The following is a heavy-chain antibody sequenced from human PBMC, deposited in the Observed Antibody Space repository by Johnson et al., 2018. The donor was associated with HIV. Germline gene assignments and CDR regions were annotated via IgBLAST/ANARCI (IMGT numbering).Heavy chain of an antibody. CDR2: ISYDGSNK. CDR3: AREGGGHDYGDRDAFDI. CDR1: GFTFSSYA. V-gene: IGHV3-30*14. D-gene: IGHD4-17*01. J-gene: IGHJ3*02. Sequence: QVQLVESGGGVVQPGRSLRLSCAASGFTFSSYAMHWVRQAPGKGLAWVAVISYDGSNKYYADSVKGRFTISRDNSKNTLYLQMGSLRAEDMAVYYCAREGGGHDYGDRDAFDIWGQGTMVTVSS.